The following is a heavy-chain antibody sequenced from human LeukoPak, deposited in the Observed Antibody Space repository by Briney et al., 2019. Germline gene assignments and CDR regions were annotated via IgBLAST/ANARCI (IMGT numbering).Heavy chain of an antibody. J-gene: IGHJ4*02. Sequence: PSETLSLTCAVYGGSFSGYYWSWIRQPPGKGLEWIGEINHSGSTNYNPSLKSRVTISVDTSKNQFSLKLSSVTAADTAVYYCARVLTKITQWLGSGVIDYWGQGTLVTVSS. D-gene: IGHD6-19*01. CDR1: GGSFSGYY. CDR2: INHSGST. V-gene: IGHV4-34*01. CDR3: ARVLTKITQWLGSGVIDY.